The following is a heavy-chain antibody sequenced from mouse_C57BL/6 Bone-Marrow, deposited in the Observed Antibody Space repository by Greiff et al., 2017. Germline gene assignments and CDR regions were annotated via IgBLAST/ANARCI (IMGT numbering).Heavy chain of an antibody. V-gene: IGHV14-4*01. CDR2: IDPENGDT. D-gene: IGHD1-1*01. J-gene: IGHJ2*01. CDR3: TTDYGSSPDY. CDR1: GFNIKDDY. Sequence: DVQLVESGAELVRPGASVKLSCTASGFNIKDDYMHWVKQRPEQGLEWIGWIDPENGDTEYASKFQGKATITADTSSNTAYLQLSSLTSEDTAVYYCTTDYGSSPDYWGQGTTLTVSS.